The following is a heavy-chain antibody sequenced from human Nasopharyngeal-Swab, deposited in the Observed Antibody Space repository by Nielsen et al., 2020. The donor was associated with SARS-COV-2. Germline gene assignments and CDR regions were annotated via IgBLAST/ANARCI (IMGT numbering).Heavy chain of an antibody. J-gene: IGHJ6*02. CDR2: INAGNGNT. Sequence: ASVKVSCKASGYTFTSYAMHWVRQAPGQRLEWMGWINAGNGNTKYSQKFQGRVTITRDTSTSTVYMEVSSLRSEDTAVYYCARDDCITDSCSSGYYNYGMDVWGQGTTVTVSS. CDR3: ARDDCITDSCSSGYYNYGMDV. V-gene: IGHV1-3*01. D-gene: IGHD2-15*01. CDR1: GYTFTSYA.